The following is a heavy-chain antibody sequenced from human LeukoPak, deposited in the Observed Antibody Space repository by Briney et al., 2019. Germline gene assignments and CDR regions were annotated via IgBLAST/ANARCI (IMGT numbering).Heavy chain of an antibody. J-gene: IGHJ5*02. D-gene: IGHD3-3*01. V-gene: IGHV2-5*02. CDR2: IYWDDDK. CDR1: GFSLSTSGVG. Sequence: SGPTLVKPTQTLTLTCTFSGFSLSTSGVGVGWIRQPPGKALEWLALIYWDDDKRYSPSLKSRLTITKDTSKNQVVLTMTNMDPVDTATYYCARNTIFGVVIQYDWFDPWGQGTLVTVSS. CDR3: ARNTIFGVVIQYDWFDP.